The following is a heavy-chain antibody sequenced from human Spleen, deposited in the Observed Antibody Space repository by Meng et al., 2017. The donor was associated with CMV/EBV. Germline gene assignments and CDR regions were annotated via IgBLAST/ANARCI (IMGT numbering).Heavy chain of an antibody. V-gene: IGHV4-39*01. CDR1: GGSISRTNYQ. Sequence: SGGSISRTNYQWGWIRQPPGKGLEWIGSIYYSGSTYYNPSLKSRVTISLDKSKNQFSLNLSSVTAADTAVYYCARKIVGAPGHFDYWGQGTLVTVSS. J-gene: IGHJ4*02. CDR3: ARKIVGAPGHFDY. D-gene: IGHD1-26*01. CDR2: IYYSGST.